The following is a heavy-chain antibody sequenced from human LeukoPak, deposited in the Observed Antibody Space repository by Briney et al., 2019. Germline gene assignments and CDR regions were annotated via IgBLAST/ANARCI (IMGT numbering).Heavy chain of an antibody. V-gene: IGHV3-30*18. D-gene: IGHD1-26*01. J-gene: IGHJ4*02. CDR2: TSFDGSNT. CDR3: AKDRIVGATRFLDF. Sequence: GGSLRLSCAASGFAFNTFGMHWVRQAPGKGLEWVATTSFDGSNTYFSDSVRGRFTIPRDNSRNTLFLQMSSLSAEDTAVYYCAKDRIVGATRFLDFWGQGTLVTVSS. CDR1: GFAFNTFG.